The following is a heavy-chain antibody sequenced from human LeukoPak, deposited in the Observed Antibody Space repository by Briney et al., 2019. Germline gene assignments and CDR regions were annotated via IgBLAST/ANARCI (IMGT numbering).Heavy chain of an antibody. D-gene: IGHD3-10*01. CDR2: ITSSGSYT. J-gene: IGHJ4*02. Sequence: GGSLRLSCAASGFTFSNYYMSWIRQTPGKGLEWVSYITSSGSYTNYADSVKGRFTISRDNAKNSLYLQMNSLSAEDTAVYYCARFMGSGSYTHDYWGQGTLVTVSS. V-gene: IGHV3-11*03. CDR3: ARFMGSGSYTHDY. CDR1: GFTFSNYY.